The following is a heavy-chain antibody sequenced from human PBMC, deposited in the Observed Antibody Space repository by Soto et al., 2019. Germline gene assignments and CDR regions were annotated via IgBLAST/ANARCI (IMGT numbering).Heavy chain of an antibody. V-gene: IGHV1-18*01. CDR3: ARGPLTGYPYYFDY. J-gene: IGHJ4*02. CDR1: GYTFTSSG. CDR2: ISPYNGNT. Sequence: QVQLVQSGAEVKHVGASVKVSCKASGYTFTSSGISWVRQAPGQGLEWMGWISPYNGNTKYAQKLQGRVTMTTDTSTSTAYMELRSLRSDDSAVYYCARGPLTGYPYYFDYWGQGTLVTVSS. D-gene: IGHD3-9*01.